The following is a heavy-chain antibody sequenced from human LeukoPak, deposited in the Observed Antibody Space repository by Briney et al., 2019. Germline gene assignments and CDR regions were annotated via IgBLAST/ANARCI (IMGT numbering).Heavy chain of an antibody. CDR3: ARDWGLLPYDY. CDR1: GFTFSSYS. D-gene: IGHD3-22*01. J-gene: IGHJ4*02. V-gene: IGHV3-48*01. CDR2: INHNGEAI. Sequence: GGSLRLSCAASGFTFSSYSMSWVRQAPGKGLEWIAYINHNGEAIYYPDFVKGRFIISRDNAKNTLYLQMNSLRAEDTAVYYCARDWGLLPYDYWGQGTLVTVSS.